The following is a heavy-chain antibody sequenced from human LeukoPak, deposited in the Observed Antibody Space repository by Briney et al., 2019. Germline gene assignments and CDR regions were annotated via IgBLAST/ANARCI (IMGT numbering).Heavy chain of an antibody. D-gene: IGHD1-26*01. J-gene: IGHJ4*02. CDR1: GFTLNNYW. CDR3: TRIKWDLTYFDY. CDR2: INVGGSSI. V-gene: IGHV3-74*01. Sequence: GGSLRLSCAAFGFTLNNYWMHWVRQAPGKGLVWVSRINVGGSSISYADSVKGRFTISRDNARNTLYLQMNSLRAEDTAVYYCTRIKWDLTYFDYWGQGTLVTASS.